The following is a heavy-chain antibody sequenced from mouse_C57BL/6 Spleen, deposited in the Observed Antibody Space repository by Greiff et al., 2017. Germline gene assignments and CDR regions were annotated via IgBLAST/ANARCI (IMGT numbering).Heavy chain of an antibody. J-gene: IGHJ2*01. CDR3: ARGPLRDYVGY. D-gene: IGHD1-1*01. CDR1: GYTFTSYW. V-gene: IGHV1-69*01. Sequence: VQLQQPGAELVMPGASVKLSCKASGYTFTSYWMHWVKQRPGQGLEWIGEIDPSDSYTNYNQKFKGKSTLTVDKSSSTAYLQLSSLTSEDAAVYYCARGPLRDYVGYWGQGTPLTVSS. CDR2: IDPSDSYT.